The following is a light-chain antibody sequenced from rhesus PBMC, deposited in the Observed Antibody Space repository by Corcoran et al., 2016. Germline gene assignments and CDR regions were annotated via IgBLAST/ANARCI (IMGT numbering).Light chain of an antibody. CDR1: QGMSSY. CDR3: LQHNGYPFT. CDR2: AAS. J-gene: IGKJ3*01. V-gene: IGKV1-28*02. Sequence: DIQMTQSPSSLSASVGDTVTITCRASQGMSSYLNWFQQKPGKAPKLLIYAASSLESGVPSRFSGIGAGTVFTITFSSLQPEVLAIYYCLQHNGYPFTFGPGTKLDIK.